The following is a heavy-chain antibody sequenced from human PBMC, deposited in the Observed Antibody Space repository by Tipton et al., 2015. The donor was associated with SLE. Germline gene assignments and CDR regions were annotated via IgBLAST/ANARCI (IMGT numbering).Heavy chain of an antibody. J-gene: IGHJ4*02. CDR1: GGSISSSPYY. CDR2: VYYIGST. Sequence: TLSLTCTVSGGSISSSPYYWGWIRQPPGKGLEWIGSVYYIGSTSYNPSLNSRVTISIDTSKKQFSLKLSSVTAADTAVYYCARLPPAMWCLDCWGQGTLVTVSS. D-gene: IGHD2-2*01. V-gene: IGHV4-39*07. CDR3: ARLPPAMWCLDC.